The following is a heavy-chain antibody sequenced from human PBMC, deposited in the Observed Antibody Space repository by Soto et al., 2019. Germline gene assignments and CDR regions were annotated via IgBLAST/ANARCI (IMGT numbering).Heavy chain of an antibody. J-gene: IGHJ6*02. CDR2: IIPIFGTA. CDR1: GGTFSSYA. D-gene: IGHD4-4*01. Sequence: QVQLVQSGAEVKKPGSSVKVSCKASGGTFSSYAISWVRQAPGQGLEWMGGIIPIFGTANYAQKFQGRVTITADEATSTAYMELSSLRSDDTAVYYCARGDSNSPLDYYGMDVWGQGTTVTVSS. CDR3: ARGDSNSPLDYYGMDV. V-gene: IGHV1-69*01.